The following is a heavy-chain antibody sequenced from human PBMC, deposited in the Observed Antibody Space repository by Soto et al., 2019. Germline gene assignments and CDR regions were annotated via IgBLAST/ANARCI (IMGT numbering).Heavy chain of an antibody. CDR2: IYYSGST. CDR3: ASPKIAFYNWFGP. J-gene: IGHJ5*02. D-gene: IGHD3-3*02. CDR1: GGSISSSSYY. V-gene: IGHV4-39*01. Sequence: LSLTCTVSGGSISSSSYYWGWIRQPPGKGLEWIGSIYYSGSTYYNPSLKSRVTISVDTSKNQFSLKLSSVTAADTAVYYCASPKIAFYNWFGPWGQGTLVTVSS.